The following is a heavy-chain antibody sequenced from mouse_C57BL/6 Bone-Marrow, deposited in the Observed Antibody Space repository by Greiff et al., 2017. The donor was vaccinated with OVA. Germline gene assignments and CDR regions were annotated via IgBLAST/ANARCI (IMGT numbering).Heavy chain of an antibody. J-gene: IGHJ2*01. CDR1: GFSLTSYG. Sequence: VQRVESGPGLVQPSQSLSITCTVSGFSLTSYGVHWVRQSPGKGLEWLGVIWSGGSTDYNAAFISRLSISKDNSKSQVFFKMNSLQADDTAIYYCARNNLWGNYGGYFDYWGQGTTLTVSS. CDR2: IWSGGST. V-gene: IGHV2-2*01. D-gene: IGHD2-1*01. CDR3: ARNNLWGNYGGYFDY.